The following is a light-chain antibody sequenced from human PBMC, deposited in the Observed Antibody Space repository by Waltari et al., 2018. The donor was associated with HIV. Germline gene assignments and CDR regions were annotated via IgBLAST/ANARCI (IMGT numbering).Light chain of an antibody. V-gene: IGLV2-14*03. Sequence: QSALNQPASVSGSPRKTITIPCPGPHGYFGACNFSSWYQQHPGKAPTLLIFADTSRPPGVSGRFSGSKSDNTASLFISGLQSEDEAHYYCSSYTTRTSVTFGGGTKVTVL. J-gene: IGLJ2*01. CDR2: ADT. CDR3: SSYTTRTSVT. CDR1: HGYFGACNF.